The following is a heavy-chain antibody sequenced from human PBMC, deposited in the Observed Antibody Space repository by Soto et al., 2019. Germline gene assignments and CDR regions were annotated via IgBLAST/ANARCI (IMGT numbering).Heavy chain of an antibody. V-gene: IGHV4-34*01. CDR2: INDSGSI. CDR3: ARAKMLRSLEWLPGGYGLDV. J-gene: IGHJ6*02. D-gene: IGHD3-3*01. Sequence: SETLSLTCGVSGGSISDYNWCWIRHPPRGGLEWIGEINDSGSINYSPSLKSRLTISLDTSRNRFSLKLSSVTAADTAVYFCARAKMLRSLEWLPGGYGLDVWGQGTTVTVSS. CDR1: GGSISDYN.